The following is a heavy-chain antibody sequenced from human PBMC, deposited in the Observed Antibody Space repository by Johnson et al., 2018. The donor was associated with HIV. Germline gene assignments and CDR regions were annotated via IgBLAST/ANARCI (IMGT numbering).Heavy chain of an antibody. CDR2: ISSSGSTI. D-gene: IGHD4-17*01. CDR1: GFIFSDYY. Sequence: QVQLVESGGGLVKPGGSQRLSCAASGFIFSDYYMTWIRQAPGKGLEWVSYISSSGSTIYYADSVKGRFTISRDNAKNSLYLQMNSLRDEDTAVYYCARDFSDYGDYGRCAFDIWGQGTMVTVSS. J-gene: IGHJ3*02. CDR3: ARDFSDYGDYGRCAFDI. V-gene: IGHV3-11*04.